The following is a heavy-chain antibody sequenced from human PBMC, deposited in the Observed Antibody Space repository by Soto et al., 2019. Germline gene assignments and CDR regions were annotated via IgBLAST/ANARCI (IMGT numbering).Heavy chain of an antibody. J-gene: IGHJ4*02. CDR1: GGSFGGYY. D-gene: IGHD3-22*01. CDR2: INHSGST. V-gene: IGHV4-34*01. CDR3: ARVRYYDSSGQPRGAFDY. Sequence: SETLSLTCAVYGGSFGGYYWSWIRQPPGKGLEWIGEINHSGSTNYNPSLKSRVTISVDTSKNQFSLKLSSVTAADTAVYYCARVRYYDSSGQPRGAFDYWGQGTLVTVSS.